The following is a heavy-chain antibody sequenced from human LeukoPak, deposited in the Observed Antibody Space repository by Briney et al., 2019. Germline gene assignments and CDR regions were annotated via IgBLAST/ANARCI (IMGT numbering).Heavy chain of an antibody. Sequence: GGSLRLSCAASGFTFSSYAMNWVRRAPGKGLEWVSGISGSGGRTYYADSVKGRFTISRDNSKNTLYLQMNSLRAEDTAVYYCAKDPGYSSSWYPDYWGQGTLVTVSS. CDR2: ISGSGGRT. CDR1: GFTFSSYA. V-gene: IGHV3-23*01. CDR3: AKDPGYSSSWYPDY. D-gene: IGHD6-13*01. J-gene: IGHJ4*02.